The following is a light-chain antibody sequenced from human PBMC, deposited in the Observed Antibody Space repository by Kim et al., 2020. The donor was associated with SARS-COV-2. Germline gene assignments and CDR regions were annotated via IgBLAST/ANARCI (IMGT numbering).Light chain of an antibody. V-gene: IGKV3-20*01. CDR2: GAS. Sequence: EIVLTQSPGTLSLSPGERATLSCRASQTVSSSYLAWYQQKLGQAPRLLLYGASSRATGIPDRFSGSGSGTDFTLTISRLEPEDFAVYYCQQYGSSPETFGQGTKVDIK. CDR1: QTVSSSY. CDR3: QQYGSSPET. J-gene: IGKJ1*01.